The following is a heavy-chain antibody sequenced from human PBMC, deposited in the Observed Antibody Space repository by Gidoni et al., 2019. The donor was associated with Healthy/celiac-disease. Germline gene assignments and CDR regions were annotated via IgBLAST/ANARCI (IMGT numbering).Heavy chain of an antibody. CDR2: ISSSSSYI. CDR3: ARDLTMFGVVIFDY. D-gene: IGHD3-3*01. Sequence: EVQLVESGGGLVKPGGSLRLSCAASGFTFSSYSMNWVRQAPGKGLEWVSSISSSSSYIYYADSVKGRVTISRDNAKNSLYLQMNSLRAEDTAVYYCARDLTMFGVVIFDYWGQGTLVTVSS. V-gene: IGHV3-21*01. CDR1: GFTFSSYS. J-gene: IGHJ4*02.